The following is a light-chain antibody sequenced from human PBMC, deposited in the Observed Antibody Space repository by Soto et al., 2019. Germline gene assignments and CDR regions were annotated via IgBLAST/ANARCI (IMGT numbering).Light chain of an antibody. CDR1: QTISSW. CDR3: QHYNSYSEA. CDR2: RAS. Sequence: DIQMTQAPSTLSGSVGDRVTITCRASQTISSWLAWYQQKPGKAPKLLIYRASTLKSGVPSRFSGSGSGTEFTLTISRLEPDDFAVYYCQHYNSYSEAFGQGTKVDIK. J-gene: IGKJ1*01. V-gene: IGKV1-5*03.